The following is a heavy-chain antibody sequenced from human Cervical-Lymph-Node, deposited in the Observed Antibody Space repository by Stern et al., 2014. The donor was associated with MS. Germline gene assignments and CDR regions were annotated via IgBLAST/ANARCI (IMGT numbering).Heavy chain of an antibody. J-gene: IGHJ4*02. CDR1: GYSFTSYW. V-gene: IGHV5-51*01. CDR2: ISPGGPDN. D-gene: IGHD1-7*01. CDR3: ARLPGITGTTLDY. Sequence: VQLVESGAEVKKPGESLKISCKGSGYSFTSYWIRWVRQVPGKGLEWVGGISPGGPDNSYSQSFQGQVTISADKSISTAYLQWSSLKASDTAMYYCARLPGITGTTLDYWGQGTLVTVSS.